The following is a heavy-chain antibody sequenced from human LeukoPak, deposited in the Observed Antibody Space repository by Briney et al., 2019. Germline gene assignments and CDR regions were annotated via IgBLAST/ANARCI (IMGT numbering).Heavy chain of an antibody. D-gene: IGHD3-10*01. CDR3: ARSFYYGSGRALFDY. CDR1: GYTFTGYY. Sequence: SVNVSCKASGYTFTGYYMHLLRQAPRHGLEWTGWINPNLGGTNYPQKFQGRVTMTRDTSISTAYMELSRLRSDDTAVYYCARSFYYGSGRALFDYWGQGTLVTVSS. J-gene: IGHJ4*02. V-gene: IGHV1-2*02. CDR2: INPNLGGT.